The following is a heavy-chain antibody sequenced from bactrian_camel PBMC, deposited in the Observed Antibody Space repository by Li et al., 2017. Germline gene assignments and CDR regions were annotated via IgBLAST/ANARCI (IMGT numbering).Heavy chain of an antibody. CDR2: IVTSGGRT. Sequence: HVQLVESGGGSVQAGGSLRLSCVVSGRPSANYCMGWFRQTPEKEREGVATIVTSGGRTWYADSVKGRFTISQDNSRNTVYLEMLNLQPDVTGTYFCAADATRDDSLFLPNTYRSWGRGTQVTVS. CDR1: GRPSANYC. CDR3: AADATRDDSLFLPNTYRS. D-gene: IGHD4*01. J-gene: IGHJ4*01. V-gene: IGHV3-3*01.